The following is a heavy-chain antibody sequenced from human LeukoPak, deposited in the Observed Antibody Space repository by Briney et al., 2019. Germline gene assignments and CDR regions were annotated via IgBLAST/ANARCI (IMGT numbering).Heavy chain of an antibody. V-gene: IGHV4-59*08. CDR3: ARLDIAVAGKGDWFDP. J-gene: IGHJ5*02. D-gene: IGHD6-19*01. CDR2: IYYSGGT. CDR1: GGSISSYY. Sequence: SETLSLTCTVSGGSISSYYWSWIRQPPGKGLEWIGYIYYSGGTNYNPSLKSRVTISVDTSKNQFSLKLSSVTAADTAVYYCARLDIAVAGKGDWFDPWGQGTLVTVSS.